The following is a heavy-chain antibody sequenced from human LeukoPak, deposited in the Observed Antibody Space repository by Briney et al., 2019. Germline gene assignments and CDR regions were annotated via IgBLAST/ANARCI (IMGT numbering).Heavy chain of an antibody. D-gene: IGHD5-12*01. Sequence: GGSLRLSCAASGFNFNFYLMTWVRQAPGKGLEWVANIKGDGSEIYYVDSVRGRFTISRDNAKNSLFLHMNSLRAEDTAVYYCARDVAARYNGHDSEGLWGHYFDHWGLGTLVTVSS. CDR3: ARDVAARYNGHDSEGLWGHYFDH. CDR2: IKGDGSEI. V-gene: IGHV3-7*01. CDR1: GFNFNFYL. J-gene: IGHJ4*02.